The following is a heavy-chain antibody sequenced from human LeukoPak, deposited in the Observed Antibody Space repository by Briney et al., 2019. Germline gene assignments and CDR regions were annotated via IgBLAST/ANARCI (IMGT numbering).Heavy chain of an antibody. CDR2: IYYSGST. CDR3: AIRKYSSGWYYTY. J-gene: IGHJ4*02. CDR1: GGSISSYY. Sequence: PSETLSLTYTVSGGSISSYYWSWIRQSPGKGLEWIGYIYYSGSTNYNPSLKSRVTISVDTSKNQFSLKLSSVTAADTAVYYCAIRKYSSGWYYTYWGQGTLVTVSS. D-gene: IGHD6-19*01. V-gene: IGHV4-59*08.